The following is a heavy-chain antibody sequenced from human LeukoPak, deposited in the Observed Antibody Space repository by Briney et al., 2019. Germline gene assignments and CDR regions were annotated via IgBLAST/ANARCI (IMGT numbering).Heavy chain of an antibody. J-gene: IGHJ3*02. CDR1: GGSFSGYY. V-gene: IGHV4-34*01. CDR2: INHSGST. CDR3: ARVRGTIFGVDPGPFDI. D-gene: IGHD3-3*01. Sequence: PSETLSLTCAVYGGSFSGYYWSWIRQPPGKGLEWIGEINHSGSTNYNPSLKSRVTISVDTSKNQFSLKLSSVTAADTAVHYCARVRGTIFGVDPGPFDIWGQGAMVTVSS.